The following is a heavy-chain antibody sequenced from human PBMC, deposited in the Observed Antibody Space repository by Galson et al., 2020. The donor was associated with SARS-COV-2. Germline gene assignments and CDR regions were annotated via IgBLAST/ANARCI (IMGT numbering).Heavy chain of an antibody. J-gene: IGHJ4*02. V-gene: IGHV4-39*01. CDR2: TYDSGST. Sequence: SQTLSLTCTVSGGSISSSIYFWGWIRQPPGKGLQWIGTTYDSGSTYYDPSLKSRLTISVDTSKNQFSLKLSSVTAADTAVYYCARHGRGELLFPFDYCGQGILVTVSS. CDR3: ARHGRGELLFPFDY. D-gene: IGHD1-26*01. CDR1: GGSISSSIYF.